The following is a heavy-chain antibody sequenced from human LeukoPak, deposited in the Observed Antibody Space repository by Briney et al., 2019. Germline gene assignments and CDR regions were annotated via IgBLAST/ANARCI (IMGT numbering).Heavy chain of an antibody. V-gene: IGHV4-34*01. D-gene: IGHD4-11*01. CDR2: INQSGNS. J-gene: IGHJ4*02. CDR1: GGSLSGSY. Sequence: SETLSLTCDVNGGSLSGSYWSWIRQSPEKGLEWIGEINQSGNSNHNPSLKSRVTILVDTSKNQFSLKLSSVTAADTAVYYCARQKPSTFRQYGRGRPLDSWGQGTLVTVSS. CDR3: ARQKPSTFRQYGRGRPLDS.